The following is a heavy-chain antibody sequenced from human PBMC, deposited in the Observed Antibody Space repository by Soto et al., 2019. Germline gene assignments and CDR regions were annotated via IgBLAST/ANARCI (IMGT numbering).Heavy chain of an antibody. V-gene: IGHV3-7*01. Sequence: GGSLRLSCAASGFTFSSYWMSWVRQAPGKGLEWVANIKQGGSEKYYVDSVKGRFTISRDNAKNSLYLQMNSLRAEDTAVYYCASDHSGYVYNWLDPWGQRTLFTVSS. J-gene: IGHJ5*02. CDR2: IKQGGSEK. D-gene: IGHD5-12*01. CDR1: GFTFSSYW. CDR3: ASDHSGYVYNWLDP.